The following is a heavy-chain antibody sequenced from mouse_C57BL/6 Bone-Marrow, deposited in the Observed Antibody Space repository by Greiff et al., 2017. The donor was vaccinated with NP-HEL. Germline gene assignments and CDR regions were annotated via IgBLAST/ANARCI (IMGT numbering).Heavy chain of an antibody. CDR2: IWTGGGT. V-gene: IGHV2-9-1*01. J-gene: IGHJ2*01. Sequence: ESGPGLVAPSQSLSITCTVSGFSLTSYAISWVRQPPGKGLEWLGVIWTGGGTNYNSALKSRLSISKDNSKSQVFLKMNSLQTDDTARYYCARMNYGSPFYYFDYWGQGTTLTVSS. CDR3: ARMNYGSPFYYFDY. CDR1: GFSLTSYA. D-gene: IGHD1-1*01.